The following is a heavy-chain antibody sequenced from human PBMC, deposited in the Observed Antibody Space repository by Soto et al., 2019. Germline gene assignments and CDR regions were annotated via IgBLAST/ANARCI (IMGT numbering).Heavy chain of an antibody. CDR2: IHYRGTT. V-gene: IGHV4-59*12. Sequence: PSENLSLTCTVSGGSITSYYWSWIRQPPGKGLEWIGQIHYRGTTNYNPSLKSRVTISADTSKAQFYLTLTSVTAADTAVYFCARARYYDWCFELWGLGPPVTAPQ. J-gene: IGHJ4*02. CDR1: GGSITSYY. D-gene: IGHD3-9*01. CDR3: ARARYYDWCFEL.